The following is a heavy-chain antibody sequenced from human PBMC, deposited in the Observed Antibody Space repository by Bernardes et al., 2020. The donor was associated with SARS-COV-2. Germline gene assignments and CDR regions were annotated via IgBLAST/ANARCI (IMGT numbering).Heavy chain of an antibody. V-gene: IGHV3-23*01. CDR3: AKVFSWIVDAFDI. CDR1: GFTFSSYG. CDR2: ISGSGSTT. J-gene: IGHJ3*02. Sequence: GGSLRLSCAASGFTFSSYGMSWVRQAPGKGLEWVSSISGSGSTTYYADSVKGRFTISRDNSKNTLYLQMNSLRAEDTAIYYCAKVFSWIVDAFDIWGQGTMVTVSS. D-gene: IGHD2-2*03.